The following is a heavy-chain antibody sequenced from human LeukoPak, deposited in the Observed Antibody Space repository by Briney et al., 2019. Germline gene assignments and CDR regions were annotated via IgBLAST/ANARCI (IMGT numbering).Heavy chain of an antibody. D-gene: IGHD6-13*01. V-gene: IGHV6-1*01. CDR2: TYYRSKWYN. CDR3: ARGFAGTIDY. Sequence: SQTLSLTCAISGDSVSSNSATWNWIGQSPSRGLEWLGRTYYRSKWYNGYAVSVKSRIIINPDTSKNQFSLQLNSVTPEDTAVYYCARGFAGTIDYWGQGTLVAVSS. J-gene: IGHJ4*02. CDR1: GDSVSSNSAT.